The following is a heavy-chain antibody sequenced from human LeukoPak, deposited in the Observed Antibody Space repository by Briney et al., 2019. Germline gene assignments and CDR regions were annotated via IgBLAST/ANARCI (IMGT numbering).Heavy chain of an antibody. Sequence: PGGSLRLSCAASGFTFSDYYMSWIRQAPGKGLEWVSYISSSGSTIYYADSVKGRFTISRDNAKNSLYLQMNSLRAEDTAVYYCARECGYDLPDRWFDPWGQGTLVTVSS. D-gene: IGHD5-12*01. CDR3: ARECGYDLPDRWFDP. CDR2: ISSSGSTI. V-gene: IGHV3-11*01. CDR1: GFTFSDYY. J-gene: IGHJ5*02.